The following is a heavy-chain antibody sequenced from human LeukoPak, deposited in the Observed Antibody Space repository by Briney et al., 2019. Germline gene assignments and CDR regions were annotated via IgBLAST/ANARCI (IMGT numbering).Heavy chain of an antibody. CDR2: IRYDGSNK. Sequence: GGSLRLSCAASGFTFSSYGMHWVRQAPGKGLEWVAFIRYDGSNKYYADSVKGRFTISRDNSKNTLYLQMNSLRAEDTAIYYCAKGPSYYYNSGSFSGRFDFWGQGTLVTVSS. D-gene: IGHD3-10*01. V-gene: IGHV3-30*02. CDR1: GFTFSSYG. CDR3: AKGPSYYYNSGSFSGRFDF. J-gene: IGHJ4*02.